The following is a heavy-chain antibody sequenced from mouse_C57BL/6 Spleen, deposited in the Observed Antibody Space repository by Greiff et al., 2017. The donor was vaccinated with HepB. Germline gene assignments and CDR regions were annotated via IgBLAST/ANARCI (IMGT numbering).Heavy chain of an antibody. V-gene: IGHV1-69*01. CDR1: GYTFTSYW. D-gene: IGHD1-1*01. Sequence: QVQLQQPGAELVMPGASVKLSCKASGYTFTSYWMHWVKQRPGQGLEWIGEIDPSDSYTNYNQKFKGKSTLTVDKSSSTAYMQLSSLTSEDAAVYYCARYPLGGSSFDYWGQGTTLTVSS. J-gene: IGHJ2*01. CDR2: IDPSDSYT. CDR3: ARYPLGGSSFDY.